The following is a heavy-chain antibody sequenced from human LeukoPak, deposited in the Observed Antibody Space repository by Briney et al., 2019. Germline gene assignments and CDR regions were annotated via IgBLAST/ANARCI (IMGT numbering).Heavy chain of an antibody. CDR1: GFTLISYW. V-gene: IGHV3-23*01. J-gene: IGHJ4*02. Sequence: GGSLRLSCAASGFTLISYWMTWVRQAPGKGLEWVSGLSGSGSNTYYSDSVKGRFIVSRDNSKNMMYLQMNSLRVEDTAIYYCAKAGGSSSWYSLDYWGQGTLVTVSS. CDR3: AKAGGSSSWYSLDY. D-gene: IGHD6-13*01. CDR2: LSGSGSNT.